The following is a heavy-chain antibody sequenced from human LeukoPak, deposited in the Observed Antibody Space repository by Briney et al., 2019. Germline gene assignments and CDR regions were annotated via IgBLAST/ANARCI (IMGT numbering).Heavy chain of an antibody. CDR3: ARDLDRIVPTTADY. CDR1: GYTFTSYG. CDR2: ISAYNGNT. D-gene: IGHD5-12*01. Sequence: ASMKVSCTASGYTFTSYGISWVRQAPGQGLEWMGWISAYNGNTNYAQKLQGRVTMTTDTSTSTAYMELRSLRSDDTAVYYCARDLDRIVPTTADYWGQGTLVTVSS. J-gene: IGHJ4*02. V-gene: IGHV1-18*01.